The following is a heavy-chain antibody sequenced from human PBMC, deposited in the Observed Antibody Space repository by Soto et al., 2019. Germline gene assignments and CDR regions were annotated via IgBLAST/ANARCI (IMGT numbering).Heavy chain of an antibody. V-gene: IGHV1-69*01. Sequence: QVQLVQSGAEVKKPGSSVKVSCKASGGTFSSYAISWVRQAPGQGLEWMGGIIPIFGTANYAQKFQGRVTITADESTSTAYMELSSLRSEDTAVYYCARGWAPYYSDSSGYHKANAFDIWGQGTMVTVSS. CDR1: GGTFSSYA. CDR2: IIPIFGTA. D-gene: IGHD3-22*01. CDR3: ARGWAPYYSDSSGYHKANAFDI. J-gene: IGHJ3*02.